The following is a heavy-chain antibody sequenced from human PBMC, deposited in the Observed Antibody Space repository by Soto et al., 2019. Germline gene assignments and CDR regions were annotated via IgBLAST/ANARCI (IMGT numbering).Heavy chain of an antibody. CDR1: GYTVTDYA. CDR2: ITPGNGKT. J-gene: IGHJ4*02. CDR3: ARGHSGWYYLGDN. V-gene: IGHV1-3*01. Sequence: QVHLVQSGAEVKKPGASVKVSCKASGYTVTDYAIYWVRQAPGQSLEWMGWITPGNGKTRYSEKFQGRVTITWDTSATTAYMELSSLRSEDTAVYYCARGHSGWYYLGDNWGQGPLVTVSS. D-gene: IGHD6-19*01.